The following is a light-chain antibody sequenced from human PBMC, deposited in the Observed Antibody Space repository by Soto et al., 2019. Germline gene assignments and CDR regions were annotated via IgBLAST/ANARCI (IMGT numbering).Light chain of an antibody. V-gene: IGKV3-20*01. Sequence: LTQSPATMSVSPGERATLSYRASQSMGSNVAWYQLKPGQASRLVSDGASSRATGIPDRFSDSGSGTHFTLTICRLEPEDFAVYSCQQYGSSSPLGQGTRLEIK. CDR2: GAS. CDR3: QQYGSSSP. J-gene: IGKJ5*01. CDR1: QSMGSN.